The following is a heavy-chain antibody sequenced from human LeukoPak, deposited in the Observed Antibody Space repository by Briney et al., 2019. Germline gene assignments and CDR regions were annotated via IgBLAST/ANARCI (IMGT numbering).Heavy chain of an antibody. J-gene: IGHJ6*02. D-gene: IGHD2-2*01. V-gene: IGHV3-23*01. CDR1: GFTFSSYA. Sequence: PGGSLRLSCAASGFTFSSYAMSWVRQAPGKGLEWVSAISGSGGSTYYADSVKGRFTISRDNSKNTLYLQMNSLRAEDTAVYYCANVVVPAAIRGYYYGMDVWGQGTTVTVSS. CDR2: ISGSGGST. CDR3: ANVVVPAAIRGYYYGMDV.